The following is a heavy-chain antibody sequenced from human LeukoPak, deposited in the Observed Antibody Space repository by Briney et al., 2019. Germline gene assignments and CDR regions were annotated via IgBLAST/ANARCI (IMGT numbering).Heavy chain of an antibody. V-gene: IGHV1-8*01. Sequence: GASVKVSCKASGYTFTSYDINWVRQATGQGLEWMGWMNPNSGNTGYAQKFQGRVTITRNTSISTAFMELSSLRSEDTAVYYCAREYYDEAFDIWGQGTMVTVSS. CDR2: MNPNSGNT. J-gene: IGHJ3*02. CDR3: AREYYDEAFDI. D-gene: IGHD3-3*01. CDR1: GYTFTSYD.